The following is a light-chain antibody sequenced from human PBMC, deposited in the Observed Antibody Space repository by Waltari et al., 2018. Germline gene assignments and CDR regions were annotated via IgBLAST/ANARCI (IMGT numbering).Light chain of an antibody. CDR2: DVS. CDR1: SSDVGGYNY. CDR3: RSYAGSYTFV. Sequence: QSALTQPRSVSGSPGQSVTISCTGTSSDVGGYNYVSWYQQHPGKAPKLMIYDVSKRPSGVPYRFSGSKSGNTASLTISGLQAEDDADYYCRSYAGSYTFVFGGGTKLTVL. J-gene: IGLJ2*01. V-gene: IGLV2-11*01.